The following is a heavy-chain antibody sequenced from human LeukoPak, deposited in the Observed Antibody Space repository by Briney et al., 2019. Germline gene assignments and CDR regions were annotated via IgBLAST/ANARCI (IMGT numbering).Heavy chain of an antibody. Sequence: PSETLSLTCTVSGGSISSYYWSWTRQPPGKGLEWIGYIYYSGSTNYNPSLMSRVTISVDTSKNQFSLKLSSVTAADTAVYYCARREVAAAFDYWGQGTLVTVSS. J-gene: IGHJ4*02. D-gene: IGHD6-19*01. V-gene: IGHV4-59*08. CDR2: IYYSGST. CDR3: ARREVAAAFDY. CDR1: GGSISSYY.